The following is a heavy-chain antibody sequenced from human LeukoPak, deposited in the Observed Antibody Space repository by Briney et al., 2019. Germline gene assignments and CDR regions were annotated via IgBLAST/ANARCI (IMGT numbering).Heavy chain of an antibody. V-gene: IGHV4-4*02. J-gene: IGHJ3*02. Sequence: MPSETLSLTCAVSGGSFSSGNWWSWVRQPPGKGLEWIGEIYHSGSTNYNPSLKSRVTISVDKSKNQFSLKLSSVSAADTAVYYCARDLGDRSGYYRVRDAFDIRGQGTMVTVSS. CDR2: IYHSGST. CDR1: GGSFSSGNW. CDR3: ARDLGDRSGYYRVRDAFDI. D-gene: IGHD3-22*01.